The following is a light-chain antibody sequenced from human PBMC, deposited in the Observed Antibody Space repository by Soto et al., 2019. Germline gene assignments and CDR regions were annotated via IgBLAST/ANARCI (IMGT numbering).Light chain of an antibody. Sequence: EIVMTQSPATLSVSPGERATLSCRASQSVINNLAWYQQKPGQAPRLLIYAASARATGIPARFSGSGSGTEFTLTISSLQSEDVAIYYCQQYKEWPPWTFGQGTKVEI. CDR3: QQYKEWPPWT. CDR1: QSVINN. J-gene: IGKJ1*01. V-gene: IGKV3-15*01. CDR2: AAS.